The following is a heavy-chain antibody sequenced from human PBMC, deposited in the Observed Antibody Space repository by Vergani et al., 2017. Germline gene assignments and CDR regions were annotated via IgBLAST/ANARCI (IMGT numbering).Heavy chain of an antibody. CDR3: ARRGGGYYSGGKDHPLRTAFDV. CDR1: GGSISAGYYF. J-gene: IGHJ3*01. D-gene: IGHD2-15*01. V-gene: IGHV4-61*02. Sequence: QVQLQASGPGRVKPSQTLSLTCTMSGGSISAGYYFWSWIRQPAGKGLEWLGHISASGNASHSPSLKTRVSMSVDTSKNQFSLTVTSVTAADTAIYFCARRGGGYYSGGKDHPLRTAFDVWGHGTVVTVSS. CDR2: ISASGNA.